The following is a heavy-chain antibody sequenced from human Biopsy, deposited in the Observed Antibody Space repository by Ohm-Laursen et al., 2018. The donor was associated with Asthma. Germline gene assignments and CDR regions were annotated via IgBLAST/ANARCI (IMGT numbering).Heavy chain of an antibody. Sequence: SVKVSCKSLGGTFNTYVIGWARQAPGQGLEWIGGIKPVFGTPTYPQKFQVRVTITADESTRTVYMELSSLRSEDTAVYYCARKAGSCISRTCYSLDFWGQGTLVTVSS. J-gene: IGHJ4*02. CDR2: IKPVFGTP. CDR1: GGTFNTYV. V-gene: IGHV1-69*13. CDR3: ARKAGSCISRTCYSLDF. D-gene: IGHD2-2*01.